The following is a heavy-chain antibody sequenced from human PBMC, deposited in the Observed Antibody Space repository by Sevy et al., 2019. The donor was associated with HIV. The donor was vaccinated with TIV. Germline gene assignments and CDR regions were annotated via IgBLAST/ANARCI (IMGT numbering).Heavy chain of an antibody. D-gene: IGHD6-6*01. Sequence: GGSLRISCAASGFTFSSYSMNWVRQAPGKGLEWVSSISSSSSYIYYADSVKGRFTISRDNAKNSLYLQMNSLRAEDSAVYYCARGDSSSSWPYDYWGQGTLVTVS. CDR3: ARGDSSSSWPYDY. CDR1: GFTFSSYS. V-gene: IGHV3-21*01. CDR2: ISSSSSYI. J-gene: IGHJ4*02.